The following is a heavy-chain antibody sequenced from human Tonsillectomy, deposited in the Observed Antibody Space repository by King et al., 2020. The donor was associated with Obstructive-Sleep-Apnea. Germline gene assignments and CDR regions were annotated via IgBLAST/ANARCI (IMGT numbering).Heavy chain of an antibody. Sequence: QLQESGPGLVKPSETLSLTCTVSGGSISTSYYWGWIRQPPWKGLEWIGSIYYSGSTYYNPSLKSRVTISVHTSKNQFSLKLSSVTAADTAVYYCARGPSLGVESEYWGQGTLVTVSS. V-gene: IGHV4-39*07. CDR2: IYYSGST. CDR1: GGSISTSYY. J-gene: IGHJ4*02. CDR3: ARGPSLGVESEY. D-gene: IGHD2-21*01.